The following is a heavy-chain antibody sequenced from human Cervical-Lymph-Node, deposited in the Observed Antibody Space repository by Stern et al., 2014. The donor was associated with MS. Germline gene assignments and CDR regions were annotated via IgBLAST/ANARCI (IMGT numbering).Heavy chain of an antibody. J-gene: IGHJ6*02. Sequence: VQLVESGGGLVQPGGSLRLSCAASGFTFSSYWMHWVRQAPGKGLVWVSRINSDGSSTSYADSVKGRFTISRDNAKNTLYLQMNSLRAEDTAVYYCATRGYSSSLSGMDVWGQGTTVTVSS. CDR1: GFTFSSYW. V-gene: IGHV3-74*02. CDR3: ATRGYSSSLSGMDV. D-gene: IGHD6-13*01. CDR2: INSDGSST.